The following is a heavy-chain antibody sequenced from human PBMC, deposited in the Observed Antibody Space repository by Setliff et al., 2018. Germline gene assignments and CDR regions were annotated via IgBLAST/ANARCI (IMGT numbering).Heavy chain of an antibody. V-gene: IGHV3-33*08. D-gene: IGHD1-1*01. CDR1: GFTFSSYS. Sequence: GGSLRLSCAASGFTFSSYSMNWVRQAPGKGLEWVAVIWYDGSHQYYADSVKGRFTISRDNSKNTLYLQMNSLRAEDTAVYYCAREEVEPLSMTSYYYYMDVWGRGTTVTVSS. J-gene: IGHJ6*03. CDR2: IWYDGSHQ. CDR3: AREEVEPLSMTSYYYYMDV.